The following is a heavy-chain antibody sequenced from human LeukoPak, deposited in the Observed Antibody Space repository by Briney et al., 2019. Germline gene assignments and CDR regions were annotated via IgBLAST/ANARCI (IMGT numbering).Heavy chain of an antibody. V-gene: IGHV4-31*03. CDR3: VEAPNPYYFDD. Sequence: SETLSLTCTVSGGSISSSTYYWNWIRQYPGEGLEWIGYIYNSGTTYYNPSLKSRVTISVDTSKNQFSLKLNSMSAADTAAYYCVEAPNPYYFDDWGQGTLVIVSS. J-gene: IGHJ4*02. CDR1: GGSISSSTYY. D-gene: IGHD5-24*01. CDR2: IYNSGTT.